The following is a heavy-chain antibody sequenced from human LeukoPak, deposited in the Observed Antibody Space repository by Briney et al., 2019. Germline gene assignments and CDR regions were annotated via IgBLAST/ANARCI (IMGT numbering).Heavy chain of an antibody. CDR2: ISGSGGTT. CDR1: GFTFSTYA. D-gene: IGHD5-24*01. V-gene: IGHV3-23*01. J-gene: IGHJ4*02. Sequence: GRSMRLSCAASGFTFSTYAMSWGRQAPAKGLEWGSAISGSGGTTFYADSVNGRFTISSDNSTTTLYLQVNSLRAADTAIYYCAKVQEMDTILPPFHYWGQGTLVTVSS. CDR3: AKVQEMDTILPPFHY.